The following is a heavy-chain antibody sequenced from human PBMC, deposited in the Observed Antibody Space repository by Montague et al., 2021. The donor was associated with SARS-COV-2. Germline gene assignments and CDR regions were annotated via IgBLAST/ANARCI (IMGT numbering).Heavy chain of an antibody. CDR1: GFTFSNYE. CDR3: ARVHGYSNPGNYFYYMDV. V-gene: IGHV3-48*03. CDR2: INSVGNTA. Sequence: SLRLSCAASGFTFSNYEMNWVRQAPGRGLEWISYINSVGNTAYYAASVEGRFTVSRDNAKNSLYLQMNSLRAEDTSVYYCARVHGYSNPGNYFYYMDVWGKGTTVTVSS. J-gene: IGHJ6*03. D-gene: IGHD6-13*01.